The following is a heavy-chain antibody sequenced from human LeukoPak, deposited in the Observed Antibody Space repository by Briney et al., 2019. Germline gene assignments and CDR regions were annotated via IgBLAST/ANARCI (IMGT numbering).Heavy chain of an antibody. CDR3: ARVGRGYSDRWWFDP. V-gene: IGHV1-69*02. CDR1: GGTFSSYT. CDR2: IIPILGIA. J-gene: IGHJ5*02. D-gene: IGHD5-18*01. Sequence: SVKVSCKASGGTFSSYTISWVRQAPGQGLEWMGTIIPILGIANYAQKFQGRVTITADKSTSTAYMELSSLRSEDTAVYYCARVGRGYSDRWWFDPWGQRTLVTVSS.